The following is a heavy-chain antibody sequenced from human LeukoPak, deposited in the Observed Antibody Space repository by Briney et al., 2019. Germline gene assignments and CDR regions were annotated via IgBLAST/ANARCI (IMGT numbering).Heavy chain of an antibody. CDR2: IYYTGST. CDR3: ARDSPLGRFGELFRDY. D-gene: IGHD3-10*01. J-gene: IGHJ4*02. CDR1: GGSISSGGYY. Sequence: SETLSLTCTVSGGSISSGGYYWSWIRQHPGKGLEWIGYIYYTGSTNYNPSLKSRVTISIDTSKNQFSLKLSSVTAADTAMYYCARDSPLGRFGELFRDYWGQGTLVTVSS. V-gene: IGHV4-61*08.